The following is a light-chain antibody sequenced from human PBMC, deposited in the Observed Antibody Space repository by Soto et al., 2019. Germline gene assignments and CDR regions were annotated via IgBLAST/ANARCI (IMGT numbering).Light chain of an antibody. CDR2: GAS. V-gene: IGKV1-27*01. CDR1: QGVSNN. CDR3: QKYYPGST. Sequence: DIQMTQSPSSLSASVGDRVTITCRASQGVSNNLAWYHQKPGRVPTLLISGASTSQSGVPPRFSGSGSGIYFTLTITSLQSEDIGTCYCQKYYPGSTFGQGTKVEI. J-gene: IGKJ1*01.